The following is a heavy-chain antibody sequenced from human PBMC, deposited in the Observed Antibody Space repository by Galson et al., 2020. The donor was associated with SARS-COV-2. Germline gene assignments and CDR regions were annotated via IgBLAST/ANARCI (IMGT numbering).Heavy chain of an antibody. Sequence: QLGESLKISCAASRFTFSNYWMSWVRQAPGKGLEWVANINQDGSEKYYMDSVKGRFTISRDNTKKSLYLQMNSLRAEDTAVYFCARDRGDVAAATVHYYYMDVWGNGTTVTISS. CDR1: RFTFSNYW. CDR2: INQDGSEK. D-gene: IGHD2-15*01. V-gene: IGHV3-7*01. CDR3: ARDRGDVAAATVHYYYMDV. J-gene: IGHJ6*03.